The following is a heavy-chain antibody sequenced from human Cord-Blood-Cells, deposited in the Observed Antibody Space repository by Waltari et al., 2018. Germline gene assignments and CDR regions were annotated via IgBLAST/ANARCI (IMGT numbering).Heavy chain of an antibody. Sequence: QLQLQESGPGLVKPSETLSLTCTVSGGSISSSSYYWGWIRQPPGKGLEWIGSIYYSGRTYYNPSLKSLVTISVDTSKNQFSRKLSSVTAADTAVYYCARHINQPLFDYWGQGTLVTVSS. CDR3: ARHINQPLFDY. CDR2: IYYSGRT. D-gene: IGHD3-10*01. CDR1: GGSISSSSYY. J-gene: IGHJ4*02. V-gene: IGHV4-39*01.